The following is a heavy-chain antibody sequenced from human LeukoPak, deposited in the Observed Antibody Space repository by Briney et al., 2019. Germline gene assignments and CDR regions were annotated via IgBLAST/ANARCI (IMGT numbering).Heavy chain of an antibody. CDR1: GYTFTNSD. J-gene: IGHJ6*03. Sequence: GASVKVSCKASGYTFTNSDINWVRQATGQGLEWMGWISAYNGNTRYAQKFQGRVTMTTDTSTSTAYMELRSLRSDDTAVYYCARGTNYNSSSRYYYYMDVWGKGTTVTISS. V-gene: IGHV1-18*01. D-gene: IGHD6-13*01. CDR2: ISAYNGNT. CDR3: ARGTNYNSSSRYYYYMDV.